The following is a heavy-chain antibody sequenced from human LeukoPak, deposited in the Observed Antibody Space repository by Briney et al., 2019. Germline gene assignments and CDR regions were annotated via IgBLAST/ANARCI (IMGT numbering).Heavy chain of an antibody. J-gene: IGHJ5*01. Sequence: PGGSLRLSCAASGFTFSSYSMNWVRQAPGKGLEWVSSISSSSSTIYYADSVKGRFTISRDNSKNTPYLQMNSLRAEDTAVHYCARARRSGGITLIRGVKDRGWFDSWGQGTLVTVSS. D-gene: IGHD3-10*01. CDR1: GFTFSSYS. CDR2: ISSSSSTI. CDR3: ARARRSGGITLIRGVKDRGWFDS. V-gene: IGHV3-48*01.